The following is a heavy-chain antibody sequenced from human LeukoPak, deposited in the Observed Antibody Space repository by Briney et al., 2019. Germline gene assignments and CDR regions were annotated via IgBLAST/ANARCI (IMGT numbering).Heavy chain of an antibody. Sequence: PGGTLRLSCAASGLTFSRYWLTWVRQAPGKGLEWVANINQDGSEAYYVDSVKGRFTISRDNDKSSLVLQMDSLRDEDTAVYQCVSRGCTGDACFAASFHCFVHWGQKTLVTVPS. CDR1: GLTFSRYW. CDR3: VSRGCTGDACFAASFHCFVH. D-gene: IGHD2-21*02. CDR2: INQDGSEA. J-gene: IGHJ4*02. V-gene: IGHV3-7*03.